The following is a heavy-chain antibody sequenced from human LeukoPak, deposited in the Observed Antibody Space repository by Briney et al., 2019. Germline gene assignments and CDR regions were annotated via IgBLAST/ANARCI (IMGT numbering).Heavy chain of an antibody. CDR2: ISGNSASI. V-gene: IGHV3-48*01. CDR1: GFTFSTYS. CDR3: AKEGGSGSYQTS. D-gene: IGHD3-10*01. J-gene: IGHJ5*02. Sequence: PGGSLGLSCAASGFTFSTYSMNWVRQAPGKGLEWVSYISGNSASIYYADSVKGRFTISRDNVKNSLYLQMNSLRAEDTAVYYCAKEGGSGSYQTSWGQGTLVTVSS.